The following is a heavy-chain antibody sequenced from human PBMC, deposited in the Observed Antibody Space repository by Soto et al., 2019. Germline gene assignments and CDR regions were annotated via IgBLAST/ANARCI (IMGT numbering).Heavy chain of an antibody. V-gene: IGHV4-59*08. J-gene: IGHJ3*01. CDR1: GGSISGYY. CDR3: ARHSTGWYAAFDG. CDR2: IDYYGST. D-gene: IGHD6-19*01. Sequence: SETLSLTCTVSGGSISGYYWSWIRQPPGKRLEWIGYIDYYGSTNYNPSLKSRVTISVDTSKKQFSLNVSSVTAADTALYYCARHSTGWYAAFDGWDQGTMVTVS.